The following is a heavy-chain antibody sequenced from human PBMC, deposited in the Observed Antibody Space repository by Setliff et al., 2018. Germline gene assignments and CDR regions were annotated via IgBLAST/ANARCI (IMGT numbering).Heavy chain of an antibody. CDR3: ARAMGWLQSGATFDI. D-gene: IGHD5-12*01. CDR2: IYYSGST. J-gene: IGHJ3*02. Sequence: PSETLSLTCTVSGGSISSYYWSWIRQPPGKGLEWIGYIYYSGSTNYNPSLKSRVTISVDTSKNQFSLKLSSVTAADTAVYYCARAMGWLQSGATFDIWGQGTMVTVSS. V-gene: IGHV4-59*01. CDR1: GGSISSYY.